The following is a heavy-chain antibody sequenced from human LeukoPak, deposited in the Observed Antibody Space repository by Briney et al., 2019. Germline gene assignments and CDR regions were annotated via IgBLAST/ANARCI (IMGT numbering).Heavy chain of an antibody. Sequence: PSASVKVSCKASGYTFTGYYMRWVRHAPGHGLEWIGPTHPNSGGTNYAQKCQGRVTMTRDTSISTAYMELSRLRSDDTAVYYCARDGRQPKTIVDIWGQGKMVTVSS. D-gene: IGHD6-13*01. CDR1: GYTFTGYY. J-gene: IGHJ3*02. CDR2: THPNSGGT. CDR3: ARDGRQPKTIVDI. V-gene: IGHV1-2*06.